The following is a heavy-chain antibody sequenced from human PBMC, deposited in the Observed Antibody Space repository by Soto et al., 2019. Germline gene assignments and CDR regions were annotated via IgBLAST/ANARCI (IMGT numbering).Heavy chain of an antibody. Sequence: SETLSLTCTVSGGSISSYYWSWIRQPPGKGLEWIGYIYYSGSTNYNPSLKSRVTISVDTSKNQFPLKLSSVTAADTAVYYCARHSGFGYDYWGQGTLVTVSS. CDR1: GGSISSYY. J-gene: IGHJ4*02. CDR3: ARHSGFGYDY. CDR2: IYYSGST. V-gene: IGHV4-59*08. D-gene: IGHD3-22*01.